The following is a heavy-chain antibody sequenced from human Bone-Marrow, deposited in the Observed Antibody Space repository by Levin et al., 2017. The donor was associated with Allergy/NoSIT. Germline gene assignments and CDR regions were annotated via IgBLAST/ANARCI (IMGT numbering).Heavy chain of an antibody. CDR1: WDSVSNPRAA. Sequence: SQTLSLPCAISWDSVSNPRAAWHWIRQSPSRGLEWLGRTYYRSKWYNEYAESVKSRATINPDTSKSQISLQLESVTPEDTAVYYCARGTTMIRGSYYFDVWGPGTLVTVSS. V-gene: IGHV6-1*01. CDR2: TYYRSKWYN. J-gene: IGHJ4*02. D-gene: IGHD3-10*01. CDR3: ARGTTMIRGSYYFDV.